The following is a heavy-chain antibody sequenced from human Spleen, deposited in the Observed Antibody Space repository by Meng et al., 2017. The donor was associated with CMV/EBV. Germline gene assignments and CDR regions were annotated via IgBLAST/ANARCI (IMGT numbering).Heavy chain of an antibody. V-gene: IGHV3-33*06. CDR2: IWCDGSNK. CDR3: AKESNLGYCSSTSCYGNWFDP. Sequence: RYAMHWVRQAPGKGLEWVAVIWCDGSNKYYGDSVKGRLTISRDNSKNTLYLQMNSLRAEDTAVYYCAKESNLGYCSSTSCYGNWFDPWGQGTLVTVSS. D-gene: IGHD2-2*01. CDR1: RYA. J-gene: IGHJ5*02.